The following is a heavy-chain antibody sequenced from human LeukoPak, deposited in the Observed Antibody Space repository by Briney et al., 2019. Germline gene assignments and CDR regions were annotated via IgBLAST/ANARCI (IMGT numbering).Heavy chain of an antibody. CDR2: INNFGSS. D-gene: IGHD2-15*01. CDR1: GGSFSGYY. V-gene: IGHV4-34*01. CDR3: ARRVVVAATWNFDY. Sequence: SETLTLTCAVYGGSFSGYYWTWIRQPPGKGLEWIGEINNFGSSKYNPSLRSRVTISVDTSKNQFSLRLSSVTAADTAVYYCARRVVVAATWNFDYWGQGTLVTVSS. J-gene: IGHJ4*02.